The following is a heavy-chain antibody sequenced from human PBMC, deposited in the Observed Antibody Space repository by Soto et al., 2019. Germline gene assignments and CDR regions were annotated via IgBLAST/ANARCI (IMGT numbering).Heavy chain of an antibody. V-gene: IGHV1-69*13. CDR2: IIPIFGTA. CDR1: RGAHNSCS. D-gene: IGHD2-8*01. CDR3: ARGGNGMQTYYDCGLDV. Sequence: SVNVSCKARRGAHNSCSLSWVPQAPGKGLESIGGIIPIFGTANYAQKFQGRVTITADESTSTAYMELSSLRSEDTAVYYCARGGNGMQTYYDCGLDVSAQG. J-gene: IGHJ6*02.